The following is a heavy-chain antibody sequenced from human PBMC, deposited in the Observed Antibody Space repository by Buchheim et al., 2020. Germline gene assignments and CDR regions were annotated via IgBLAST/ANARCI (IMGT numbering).Heavy chain of an antibody. CDR1: GFTFSTYA. CDR2: ISDSGGTT. CDR3: AKDLSSPFHYYSFGMDV. Sequence: EVQLLESGGGLVQPGGSLRLSCAASGFTFSTYAMDWVRQAPGKGLEWVSVISDSGGTTYYAASVKGRFTISRDNSMNTLYLQMNSLRAEDTAIYYCAKDLSSPFHYYSFGMDVWGQGTT. V-gene: IGHV3-23*01. D-gene: IGHD6-19*01. J-gene: IGHJ6*02.